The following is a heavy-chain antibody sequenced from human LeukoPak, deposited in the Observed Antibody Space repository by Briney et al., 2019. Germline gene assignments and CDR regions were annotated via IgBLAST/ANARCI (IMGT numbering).Heavy chain of an antibody. J-gene: IGHJ4*02. CDR1: GFTFSSYG. Sequence: GGSLRLSCAASGFTFSSYGMHWVRQAPGKGLEWVAFIRYDGSNEYYADSVKGRFTISRDNSKNTLYLQMNSLRAEDTAMYYCAKDRGYNFDYRGQGTLVTVSS. D-gene: IGHD5-18*01. CDR2: IRYDGSNE. CDR3: AKDRGYNFDY. V-gene: IGHV3-30*02.